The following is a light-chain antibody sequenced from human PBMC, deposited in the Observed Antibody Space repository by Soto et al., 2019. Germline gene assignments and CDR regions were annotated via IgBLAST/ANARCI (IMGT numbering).Light chain of an antibody. CDR1: QSVSSSY. Sequence: EILLTQSPGTLSLSPGERATLSCRASQSVSSSYLAWYQQKPGQAPRLLIYGASSRATGIPDRFSGSGSGTDFTLTISSLEPEDFAVYYCQQYCSSGITFGPGTKVDIK. CDR3: QQYCSSGIT. J-gene: IGKJ3*01. CDR2: GAS. V-gene: IGKV3-20*01.